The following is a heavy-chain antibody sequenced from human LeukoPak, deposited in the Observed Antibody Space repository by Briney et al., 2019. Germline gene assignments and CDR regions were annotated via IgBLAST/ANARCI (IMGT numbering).Heavy chain of an antibody. CDR3: VRSGGY. V-gene: IGHV3-7*05. J-gene: IGHJ4*02. Sequence: GSLRLSCAASAFTFISHWMNWVRQAPGKGLEWVANIKEDGSEKYYVDSVKGRFTISRDNAKNSLCLQMNSLSAEDTAIYYCVRSGGYWGQGTLVTVSS. CDR2: IKEDGSEK. CDR1: AFTFISHW. D-gene: IGHD1-26*01.